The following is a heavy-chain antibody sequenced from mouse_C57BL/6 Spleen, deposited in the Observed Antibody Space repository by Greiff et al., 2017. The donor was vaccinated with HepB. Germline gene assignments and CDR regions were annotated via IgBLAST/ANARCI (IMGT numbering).Heavy chain of an antibody. CDR3: ARGAPDY. J-gene: IGHJ2*01. CDR1: GYTFTSYW. CDR2: IDPSDSYT. V-gene: IGHV1-50*01. Sequence: QVQLQQPGAELVKPGASVKLSCKASGYTFTSYWMQWVKQRPGQGLEWIGEIDPSDSYTNYNQKFKGKATLTVDTSSSTAYMQLSSLTSVDSAVYYCARGAPDYWGQGTTLTVSS.